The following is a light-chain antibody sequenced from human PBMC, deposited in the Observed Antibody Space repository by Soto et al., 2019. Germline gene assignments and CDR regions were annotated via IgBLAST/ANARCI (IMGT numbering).Light chain of an antibody. J-gene: IGLJ3*02. Sequence: QSVLTQPASVSGSPGQSITISCTGTSSDIGSYNYVSWYQQHPGKAPKVMIYDVSNRPSGVSNRFSGSKSGNTASLTISGLQAEDEAEYYCSSYTATSVVFGGGTKVTVL. CDR3: SSYTATSVV. CDR2: DVS. CDR1: SSDIGSYNY. V-gene: IGLV2-14*01.